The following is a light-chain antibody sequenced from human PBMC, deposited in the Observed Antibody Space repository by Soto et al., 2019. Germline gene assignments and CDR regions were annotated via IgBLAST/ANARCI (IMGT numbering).Light chain of an antibody. Sequence: QSVLTQPASVSGSPGQSITISCTGTSSDVGSYNLVSWYQQHPGKAPEFIIYEVSKRPSGVSNRFSGSKSGNTASLTISGLQAEDEADYYCCSYASSSSVIFGGGTQLTVL. CDR2: EVS. V-gene: IGLV2-23*02. CDR3: CSYASSSSVI. CDR1: SSDVGSYNL. J-gene: IGLJ2*01.